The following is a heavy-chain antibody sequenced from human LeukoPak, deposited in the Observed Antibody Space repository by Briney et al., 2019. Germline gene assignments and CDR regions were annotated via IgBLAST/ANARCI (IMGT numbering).Heavy chain of an antibody. CDR3: ARDWDASSGFPFDY. J-gene: IGHJ4*02. V-gene: IGHV3-7*01. CDR2: IKQDGSER. D-gene: IGHD3-22*01. CDR1: GFTFSSYW. Sequence: PGGSLRLSCAASGFTFSSYWMSWVRQAPGKGLEWVANIKQDGSERYYVDSVKGRFTISRDNAKNSLYLQMNSLRAEDTAVYYCARDWDASSGFPFDYWGQGALVTVSS.